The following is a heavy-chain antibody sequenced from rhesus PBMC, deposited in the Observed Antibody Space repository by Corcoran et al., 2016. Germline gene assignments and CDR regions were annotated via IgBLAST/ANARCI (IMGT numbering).Heavy chain of an antibody. D-gene: IGHD3-22*01. CDR2: IYGSGRST. V-gene: IGHV4-160*01. CDR1: GGSISSNY. CDR3: ARERDNWSDWFDY. Sequence: QVQLQESGPGLVKPSETLSLTCAVSGGSISSNYWRWIRKPPGKGLEGIGRIYGSGRSTDDNPSRTRRVTISTDTSKNQFSLKLSSVTSADTAVYYCARERDNWSDWFDYWGQGVLVTVSS. J-gene: IGHJ4*01.